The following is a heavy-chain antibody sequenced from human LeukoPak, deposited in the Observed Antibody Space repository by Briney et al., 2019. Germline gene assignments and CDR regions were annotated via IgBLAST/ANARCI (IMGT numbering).Heavy chain of an antibody. CDR2: IYYSGST. D-gene: IGHD6-19*01. J-gene: IGHJ3*01. CDR1: GGSISSYY. V-gene: IGHV4-59*08. CDR3: ARGLKQWLVVT. Sequence: PSETLSLTCTVSGGSISSYYWSWIRQPPGKGLEWIGYIYYSGSTNYNPSLESRVTISVDTSKNQFSLKLSSVTAADTAVYYCARGLKQWLVVTWGQGTMVTVSS.